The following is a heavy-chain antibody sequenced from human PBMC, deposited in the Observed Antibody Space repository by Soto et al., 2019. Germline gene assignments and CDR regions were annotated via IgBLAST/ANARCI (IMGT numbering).Heavy chain of an antibody. CDR2: IYYSGTT. CDR1: GGSISSYY. D-gene: IGHD6-19*01. Sequence: QVQLQESGPGLVKPSETLSLTCTVSGGSISSYYWSWIRQPPGKGLEWIGYIYYSGTTNYNPSLKSRLTISLYMSMDQXSLKLSSVTAADTAVYYCARHHFPPRSGWVGALDIWGQGTMVTVSS. CDR3: ARHHFPPRSGWVGALDI. J-gene: IGHJ3*02. V-gene: IGHV4-59*08.